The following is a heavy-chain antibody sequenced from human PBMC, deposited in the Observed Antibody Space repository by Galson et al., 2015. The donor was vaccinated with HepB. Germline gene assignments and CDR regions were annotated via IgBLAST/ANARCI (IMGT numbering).Heavy chain of an antibody. J-gene: IGHJ4*02. CDR1: DVSVSSGSYY. CDR2: IYYSGDT. CDR3: ARLRGGSAPFDY. Sequence: TLSLTCSVSDVSVSSGSYYWSWIRQSLGKRLDWIGNIYYSGDTNYNPSLQSRVTISLDTSKNQFSLKLSSATAADTAVYYCARLRGGSAPFDYWGQGALVTVS. D-gene: IGHD3-16*01. V-gene: IGHV4-61*01.